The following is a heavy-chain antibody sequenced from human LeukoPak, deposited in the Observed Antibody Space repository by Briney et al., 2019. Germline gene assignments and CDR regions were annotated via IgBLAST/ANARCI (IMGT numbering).Heavy chain of an antibody. D-gene: IGHD5-24*01. J-gene: IGHJ3*01. Sequence: SETLSHTCAVYGGSFSGYYWSWIRQPPGKGLEWIGEINHSGSTNYNPSLKSRVTISVDTSKNQFSLKLSSVTAADTAVYYCARREDGYNLAGFWGQGTMVTVSS. V-gene: IGHV4-34*01. CDR3: ARREDGYNLAGF. CDR1: GGSFSGYY. CDR2: INHSGST.